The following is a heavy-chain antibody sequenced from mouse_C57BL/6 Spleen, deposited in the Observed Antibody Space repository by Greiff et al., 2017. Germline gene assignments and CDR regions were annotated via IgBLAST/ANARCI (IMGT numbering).Heavy chain of an antibody. V-gene: IGHV1-64*01. Sequence: QVQLQQPGAELVKPGASVKLSCQASGYTFTSYWMHWVKQRPGQGLEWIGMIHPNSGSPNYNEKFKSKATLTVDQSSSTADMQLSSRTSEDSAVYYCARHDGYPAWFAYWGQGTLVTVSA. CDR1: GYTFTSYW. D-gene: IGHD2-3*01. CDR3: ARHDGYPAWFAY. J-gene: IGHJ3*01. CDR2: IHPNSGSP.